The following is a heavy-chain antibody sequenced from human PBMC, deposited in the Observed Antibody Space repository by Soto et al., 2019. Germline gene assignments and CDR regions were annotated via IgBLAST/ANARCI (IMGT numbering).Heavy chain of an antibody. CDR2: IIPIFGVT. D-gene: IGHD3-10*01. Sequence: QVQVVQSGAEVKKPGSSVKVSCKASGGTFSSYTITWVRQAPGQGLEWLGRIIPIFGVTNYAQKFQDRLTMSADRTTTTAYMELSSLTSTDTAVYYCVRDWESTTQTWGFGDSWGQGTLVTVSS. CDR1: GGTFSSYT. V-gene: IGHV1-69*04. J-gene: IGHJ4*02. CDR3: VRDWESTTQTWGFGDS.